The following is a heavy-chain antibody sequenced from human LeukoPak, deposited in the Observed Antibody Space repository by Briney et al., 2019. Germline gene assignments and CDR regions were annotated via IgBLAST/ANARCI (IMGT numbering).Heavy chain of an antibody. D-gene: IGHD3-10*02. CDR1: GYTITSYG. Sequence: ASVKVSCKASGYTITSYGISWVRQAPGQGLEWMGWISAYNGNTNYAQKLQGRVTMTTDTSTSTAYMELRSLRSDDTAVYYCARAPPLFGESRGPFDYWGQGTLVTVSS. V-gene: IGHV1-18*04. CDR2: ISAYNGNT. J-gene: IGHJ4*02. CDR3: ARAPPLFGESRGPFDY.